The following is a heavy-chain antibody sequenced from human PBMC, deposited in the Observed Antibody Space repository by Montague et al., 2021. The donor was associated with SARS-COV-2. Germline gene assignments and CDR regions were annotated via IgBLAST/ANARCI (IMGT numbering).Heavy chain of an antibody. Sequence: SLRLSCAASGFTFSSYAMSWVRQAPGKGLEWVSVIYSGGSSTYYADSVKGRFTISRDNSKNTLYLQMNSLRAEDTAVYYCATTTGLGSWGQGTLSPSPQ. CDR3: ATTTGLGS. CDR2: IYSGGSST. CDR1: GFTFSSYA. J-gene: IGHJ5*02. V-gene: IGHV3-23*03. D-gene: IGHD4-17*01.